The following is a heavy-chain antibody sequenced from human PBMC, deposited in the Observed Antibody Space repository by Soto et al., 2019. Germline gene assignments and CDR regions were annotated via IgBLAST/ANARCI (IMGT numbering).Heavy chain of an antibody. CDR2: IIPIFGTA. CDR3: ARVGKQWLVTIHFEC. Sequence: SVKISCKASGGTFSSYAISWVRQAPGQGLEWMGGIIPIFGTANYAQKFQGRVTITAEKSTSTAYMELSSLRSEDTAVYYCARVGKQWLVTIHFECWGQGTLVTVSS. CDR1: GGTFSSYA. V-gene: IGHV1-69*06. D-gene: IGHD6-19*01. J-gene: IGHJ4*02.